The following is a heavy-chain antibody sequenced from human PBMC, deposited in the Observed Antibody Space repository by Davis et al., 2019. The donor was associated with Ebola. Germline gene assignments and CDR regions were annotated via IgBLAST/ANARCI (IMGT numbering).Heavy chain of an antibody. CDR2: IYYSGST. V-gene: IGHV4-59*05. D-gene: IGHD3-3*01. CDR1: GGSISSYY. J-gene: IGHJ4*02. CDR3: ARSPSVLRFLEWFIDY. Sequence: SETLSLTCTVSGGSISSYYWSWIRQPPGKGLEWIGSIYYSGSTYYNPSLKSRVTISVDTSKNQFSLKLSSVTAADTAVYYCARSPSVLRFLEWFIDYWGQGTLVTVSS.